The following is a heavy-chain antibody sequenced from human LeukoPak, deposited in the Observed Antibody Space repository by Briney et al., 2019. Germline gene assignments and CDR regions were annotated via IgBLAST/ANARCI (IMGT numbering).Heavy chain of an antibody. CDR3: ARGLRVSSIIAAHGY. V-gene: IGHV1-2*02. CDR1: GYTFTGYY. CDR2: INPNSGGT. Sequence: ASVKVSCKASGYTFTGYYMHWVRQAPGQGLEWMGWINPNSGGTNYAQKFQGRVTMTRDTSISTAYMELSRLRSDDTAVYYCARGLRVSSIIAAHGYWGQGTLVTVPS. D-gene: IGHD6-6*01. J-gene: IGHJ4*02.